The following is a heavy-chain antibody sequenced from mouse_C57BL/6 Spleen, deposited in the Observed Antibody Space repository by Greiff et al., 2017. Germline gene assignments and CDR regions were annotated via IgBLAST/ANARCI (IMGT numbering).Heavy chain of an antibody. CDR3: ARPQCMATVVAKGGWFAY. V-gene: IGHV5-17*01. CDR2: ISRGSSTI. J-gene: IGHJ3*01. CDR1: GFTFSDYG. D-gene: IGHD1-1*01. Sequence: VQLVESGGGLVKPGASLKLSCAASGFTFSDYGMHWVRQAPEKGLEWVAYISRGSSTIYYADTVKGRFTISRDNAKNTLFLQRTSLRSEDTAMYYGARPQCMATVVAKGGWFAYWGQGTLVTVSA.